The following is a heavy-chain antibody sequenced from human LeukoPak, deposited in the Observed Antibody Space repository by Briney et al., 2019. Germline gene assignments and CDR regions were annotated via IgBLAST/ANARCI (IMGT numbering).Heavy chain of an antibody. D-gene: IGHD5-12*01. Sequence: MSSETLSLTCTVSGYSISSGYYWGWIRQPPGKGLEWIGSIYHSGSTYYNPSLKSRVTISVDTSKNQFSLKLSSVTAADTAVYYCARVSGYGPFDPWGQGTLVTVSS. CDR1: GYSISSGYY. V-gene: IGHV4-38-2*02. J-gene: IGHJ5*02. CDR2: IYHSGST. CDR3: ARVSGYGPFDP.